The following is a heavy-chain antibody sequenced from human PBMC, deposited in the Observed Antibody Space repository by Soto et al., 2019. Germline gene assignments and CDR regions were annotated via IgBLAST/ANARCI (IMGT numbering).Heavy chain of an antibody. Sequence: TYPVTLTWTGSGCSISSGSYYECWIRQPPGKGLEWIGSIYYSGSTYYNPSLKSRVTISVDTSKNQFSLKLSSVTAADRAVYYWARYGYCNTGVCFKDGRQVCGKGTTVT. J-gene: IGHJ6*04. D-gene: IGHD2-8*01. CDR2: IYYSGST. V-gene: IGHV4-39*01. CDR1: GCSISSGSYY. CDR3: ARYGYCNTGVCFKDGRQV.